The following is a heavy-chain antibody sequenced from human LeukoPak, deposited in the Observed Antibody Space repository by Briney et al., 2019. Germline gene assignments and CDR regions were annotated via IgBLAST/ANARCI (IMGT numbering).Heavy chain of an antibody. V-gene: IGHV4-39*01. J-gene: IGHJ4*02. CDR3: ARPRSSNYYGSGSYLYFDY. D-gene: IGHD3-10*01. CDR1: GGSISSSSYY. Sequence: PSETLSLTCTVSGGSISSSSYYWGWIRQPPGKGLEWIVSIYYSGSTYYNPSLKSRVTISVDTSKNQFSLKLSSVTAADTAVYYCARPRSSNYYGSGSYLYFDYWGQGTLVTVSS. CDR2: IYYSGST.